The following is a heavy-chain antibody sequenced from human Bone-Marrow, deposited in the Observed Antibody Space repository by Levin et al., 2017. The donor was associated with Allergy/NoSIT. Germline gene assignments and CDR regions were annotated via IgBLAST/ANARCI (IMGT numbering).Heavy chain of an antibody. CDR3: ATGFTGYCSGGRCSFDY. J-gene: IGHJ4*02. CDR2: INTNTGNP. CDR1: GYTFTSYP. D-gene: IGHD2-15*01. V-gene: IGHV7-4-1*02. Sequence: ASVKVSCKASGYTFTSYPMNWVRQAPGQGLEWMGWINTNTGNPAYAQGFTGRFVFSFDTSVSTAYLQISSLKAEDTAVYFCATGFTGYCSGGRCSFDYWGQGTLVTVSS.